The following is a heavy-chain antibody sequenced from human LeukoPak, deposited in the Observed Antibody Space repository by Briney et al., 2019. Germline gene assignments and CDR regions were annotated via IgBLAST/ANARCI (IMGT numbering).Heavy chain of an antibody. Sequence: GGSLRLSCAASGFTFSSYGMSWVRQAPGKGLEWVSAISGSGGSTYYADSVKGRFTISRDNSKNTLYLQMNSLRAEDTAVYYCAKAMGDSSGWYFDYWGQGTLVTVSS. CDR2: ISGSGGST. J-gene: IGHJ4*02. CDR3: AKAMGDSSGWYFDY. V-gene: IGHV3-23*01. CDR1: GFTFSSYG. D-gene: IGHD6-19*01.